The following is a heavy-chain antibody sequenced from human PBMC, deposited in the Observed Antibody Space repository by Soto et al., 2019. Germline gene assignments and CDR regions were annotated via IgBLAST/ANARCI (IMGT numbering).Heavy chain of an antibody. CDR2: TYYSGST. CDR3: ARESPYYDSSGYSF. J-gene: IGHJ4*02. V-gene: IGHV4-30-4*01. CDR1: GGSISSGDYY. D-gene: IGHD3-22*01. Sequence: QVQLQESGPGLVKPSQTLSLTCTVSGGSISSGDYYGSWIRQPPGKGLELSGYTYYSGSTYYNQSLKSRVTISVDTSKTQFSLKLSSVTAAATAVYYCARESPYYDSSGYSFWGQGTLVTVSS.